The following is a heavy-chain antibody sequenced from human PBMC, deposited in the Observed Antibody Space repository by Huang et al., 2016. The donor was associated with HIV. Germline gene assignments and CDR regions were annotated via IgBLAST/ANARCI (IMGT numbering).Heavy chain of an antibody. V-gene: IGHV3-74*01. CDR3: ARDPRIQSWLNFFDY. J-gene: IGHJ4*02. CDR1: GFSISSYW. D-gene: IGHD3-22*01. CDR2: IDSDGSST. Sequence: EVQLVESGGGLVQPRGSLRLSCAASGFSISSYWLHWVRQAPGKGLVWVSRIDSDGSSTSYADSVKGRFTISRDNAKNTLYLQMNSLRAEDTAVYYCARDPRIQSWLNFFDYWGQGTLVSVSS.